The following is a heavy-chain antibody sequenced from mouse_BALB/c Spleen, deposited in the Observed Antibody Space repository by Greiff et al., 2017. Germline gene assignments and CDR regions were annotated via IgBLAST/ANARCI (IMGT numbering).Heavy chain of an antibody. CDR3: ARGLYDFDY. CDR1: GYSITSGYY. V-gene: IGHV3-6*02. CDR2: ISYDGSN. D-gene: IGHD2-3*01. Sequence: EVQLQQSGPGLVKPSQSLSLTCSVTGYSITSGYYWNWIRQSPGNKLEWMGYISYDGSNNYNPSLKNRISITRDTSKNQFFLKLNSVTTEDTATYYCARGLYDFDYWGQGTTLTVSS. J-gene: IGHJ2*01.